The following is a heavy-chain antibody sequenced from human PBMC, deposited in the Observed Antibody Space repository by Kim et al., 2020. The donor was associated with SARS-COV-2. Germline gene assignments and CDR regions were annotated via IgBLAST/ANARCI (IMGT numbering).Heavy chain of an antibody. D-gene: IGHD3-22*01. CDR1: GFTFSSYA. CDR2: ISSNGGST. V-gene: IGHV3-64*01. CDR3: ARKVGYDSSGPFDY. J-gene: IGHJ4*02. Sequence: GGSLRLSCAASGFTFSSYAMHWVRQAPGKGLEYVSAISSNGGSTYYANSVKGRFTISRDNSKNTLYLQMGSLRAEDVAVYYCARKVGYDSSGPFDYWGQGTLVPVSS.